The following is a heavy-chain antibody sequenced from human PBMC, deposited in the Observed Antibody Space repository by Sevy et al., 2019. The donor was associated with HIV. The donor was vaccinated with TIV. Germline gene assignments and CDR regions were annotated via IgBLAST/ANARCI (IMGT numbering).Heavy chain of an antibody. D-gene: IGHD6-19*01. CDR3: ARDPIAVAGTLNYFDY. V-gene: IGHV3-48*01. Sequence: GGSLRLSCAASGFTFSSYSMNWVRQPPGKGLEWVSYISGSSSTIYYAESVKGRFTISRDNAKNSLYLQMNSLRADDTAVYYCARDPIAVAGTLNYFDYWGQGTLVTVSS. CDR2: ISGSSSTI. CDR1: GFTFSSYS. J-gene: IGHJ4*02.